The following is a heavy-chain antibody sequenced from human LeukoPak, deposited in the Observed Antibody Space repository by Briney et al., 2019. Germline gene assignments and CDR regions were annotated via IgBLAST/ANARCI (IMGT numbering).Heavy chain of an antibody. CDR2: ISYDGSNK. V-gene: IGHV3-30*04. CDR3: ARELTIIIAAAGTGGDYYYYGMDV. Sequence: GGSLRLSCAASGFTFSSYAMHWVRQAPGKGLEWVAVISYDGSNKYYADSVKGRFTISRDNSKNTPYLQMDSLRAEDTAVYYCARELTIIIAAAGTGGDYYYYGMDVWGQGTTVTVSS. CDR1: GFTFSSYA. J-gene: IGHJ6*02. D-gene: IGHD6-13*01.